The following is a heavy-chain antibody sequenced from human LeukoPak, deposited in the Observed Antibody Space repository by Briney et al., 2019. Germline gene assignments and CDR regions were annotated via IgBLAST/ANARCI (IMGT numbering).Heavy chain of an antibody. CDR2: IRYDGNNK. J-gene: IGHJ4*02. Sequence: PGGSLRLSCGASGFTFSNYGMLWVRQSPGKGLEWVAFIRYDGNNKLYADSMKGRFTISRDNSKNTLYLHINSLRAEDTAVYYCAKDWDWLGVGSDNWGQGTLVTVSS. CDR3: AKDWDWLGVGSDN. V-gene: IGHV3-30*02. CDR1: GFTFSNYG. D-gene: IGHD3/OR15-3a*01.